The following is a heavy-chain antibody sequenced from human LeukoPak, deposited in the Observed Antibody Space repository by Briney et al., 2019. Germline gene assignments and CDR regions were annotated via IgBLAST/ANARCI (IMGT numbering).Heavy chain of an antibody. D-gene: IGHD3-10*01. CDR3: AKEDLYGSVKWFDP. V-gene: IGHV3-23*01. CDR1: GFTFSSYA. Sequence: PGGSLRLSCAASGFTFSSYAMTWVRQAPGKGLEWVSDISGSGGGTYYADSVKGRFTISRDNSKNTLYLQMNSLRAGDTAVYYCAKEDLYGSVKWFDPWGQGTLVTVSS. CDR2: ISGSGGGT. J-gene: IGHJ5*02.